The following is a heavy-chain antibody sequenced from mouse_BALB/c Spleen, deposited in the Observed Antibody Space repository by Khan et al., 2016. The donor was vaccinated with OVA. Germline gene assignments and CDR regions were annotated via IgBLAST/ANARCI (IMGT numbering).Heavy chain of an antibody. V-gene: IGHV5-6*01. CDR3: ASHLTGSFAY. CDR2: ISSGADYT. Sequence: EVELVESGGDLVKPGGSLKLSCAASGFTFSAYSMSWVRQTPDKRLEWVATISSGADYTYYPDGVKGRFTISRDNAKNTLYLQMSSLKSEDTAMYYCASHLTGSFAYWGQGTLATVSA. CDR1: GFTFSAYS. D-gene: IGHD4-1*01. J-gene: IGHJ3*01.